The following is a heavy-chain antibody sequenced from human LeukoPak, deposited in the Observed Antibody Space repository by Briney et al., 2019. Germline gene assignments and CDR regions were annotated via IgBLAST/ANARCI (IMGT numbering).Heavy chain of an antibody. CDR1: GGSVSSGSYY. Sequence: SETLSLTCTVSGGSVSSGSYYWSWIRQHPGKGLEWIGYIYYSGTTYYNPSLESRVTMSVDTSKNQFSLKLSSVTAADTAVYYCARYRDSGGRLAFDIWGQGTVVTVSS. CDR3: ARYRDSGGRLAFDI. V-gene: IGHV4-31*03. CDR2: IYYSGTT. J-gene: IGHJ3*02. D-gene: IGHD2-15*01.